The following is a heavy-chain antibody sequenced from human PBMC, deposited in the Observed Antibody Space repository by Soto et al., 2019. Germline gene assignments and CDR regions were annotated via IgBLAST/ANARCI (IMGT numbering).Heavy chain of an antibody. CDR3: AKDNCTGGICYATFDP. CDR1: GGSLRGHY. Sequence: PSETLSLTCMVSGGSLRGHYWSWIRQPPGKGLEWIGYIYSSGSTNYNPSLKSRVTMSVDTSKKQLSLKLNSVTAADTAVYYCAKDNCTGGICYATFDPWGRGTLVTVSS. CDR2: IYSSGST. J-gene: IGHJ5*02. V-gene: IGHV4-59*11. D-gene: IGHD2-8*02.